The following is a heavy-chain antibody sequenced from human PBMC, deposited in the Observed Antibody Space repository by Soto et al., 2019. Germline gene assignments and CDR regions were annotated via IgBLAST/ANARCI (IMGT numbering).Heavy chain of an antibody. V-gene: IGHV1-18*01. CDR2: ISAYNGNT. CDR3: ARDLFSAYYYDSSGYSGPNSDGNWFDP. D-gene: IGHD3-22*01. Sequence: QVQLVQSGAEVKKPGASVKVSCKASGYTFTSYGISWVRQAPGQGLEWMGWISAYNGNTNYAQKLQGRVTMTTDTSTSTAYMELRSLRSDDTAVYYCARDLFSAYYYDSSGYSGPNSDGNWFDPWGQGTLVTVSS. J-gene: IGHJ5*02. CDR1: GYTFTSYG.